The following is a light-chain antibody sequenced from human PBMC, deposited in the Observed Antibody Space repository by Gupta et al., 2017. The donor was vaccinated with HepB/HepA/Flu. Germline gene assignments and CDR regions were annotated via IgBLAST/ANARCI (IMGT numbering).Light chain of an antibody. CDR3: QQYDKWPSWT. CDR2: GAS. V-gene: IGKV3-15*01. CDR1: QSVSN. J-gene: IGKJ1*01. Sequence: EIVITQSPATLSVSPGERATLFCRASQSVSNLAWYQQEPGQAPRLLIYGASTRATGIPARFIGSGSGTEFTLTISSLQSEDFAVYYCQQYDKWPSWTFGQGTKVEIK.